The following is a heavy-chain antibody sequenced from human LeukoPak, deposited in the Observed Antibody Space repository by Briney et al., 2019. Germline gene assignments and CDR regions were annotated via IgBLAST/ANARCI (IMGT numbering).Heavy chain of an antibody. CDR3: ARVRYAYDYVWGSYRYTDTFDI. CDR2: ISSSSSYR. Sequence: GGSLRLSCAASGFTFSSYSMNWVRQAPGKGLEWGSAISSSSSYRYYADSGKGRFTISRDHAKNSLYLQMNSLSAEDTAVYYCARVRYAYDYVWGSYRYTDTFDIWGQGTMVTVSS. V-gene: IGHV3-21*01. D-gene: IGHD3-16*02. CDR1: GFTFSSYS. J-gene: IGHJ3*02.